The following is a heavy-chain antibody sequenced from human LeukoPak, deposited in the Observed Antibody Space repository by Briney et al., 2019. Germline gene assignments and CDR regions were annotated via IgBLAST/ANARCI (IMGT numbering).Heavy chain of an antibody. CDR1: GGTFSSFA. CDR3: ARENPLYGMDV. CDR2: SIPMLGTA. Sequence: SVKVSCKASGGTFSSFAISWVRQAPGQGLEWMGRSIPMLGTANYVQKFQGRVTINADKSTSTAYMELSSLRSEDTAVYYCARENPLYGMDVWGQGTTVTVSS. V-gene: IGHV1-69*04. J-gene: IGHJ6*02.